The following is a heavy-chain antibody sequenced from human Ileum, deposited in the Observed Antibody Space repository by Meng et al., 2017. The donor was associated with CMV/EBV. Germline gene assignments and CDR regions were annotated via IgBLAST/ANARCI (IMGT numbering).Heavy chain of an antibody. J-gene: IGHJ4*02. CDR2: SSHSGNT. Sequence: QVLLHQLGPGLLKPSETLSFNCAVYSGSFSDFFWGWIRQPPGKGLEWIGESSHSGNTKYNPSLKSRVTISVDASKNQFSLNMRSVTAADTAVYYCARGRDFWWEMDYTGQGTLVTVSS. D-gene: IGHD1-26*01. CDR1: SGSFSDFF. CDR3: ARGRDFWWEMDY. V-gene: IGHV4-34*01.